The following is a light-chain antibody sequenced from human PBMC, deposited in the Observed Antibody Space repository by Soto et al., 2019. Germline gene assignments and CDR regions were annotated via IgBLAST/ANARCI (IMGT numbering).Light chain of an antibody. Sequence: DIQMTQSPSTLSASVGDRVTITCRASQSISSWLAWYQQKPGKAPKLLIYDASSLEIGVPSRFSGSGSGTEFTLTISSLQPDDFATYYCQQYNSYWTFGQGTKVDI. V-gene: IGKV1-5*01. CDR2: DAS. J-gene: IGKJ1*01. CDR3: QQYNSYWT. CDR1: QSISSW.